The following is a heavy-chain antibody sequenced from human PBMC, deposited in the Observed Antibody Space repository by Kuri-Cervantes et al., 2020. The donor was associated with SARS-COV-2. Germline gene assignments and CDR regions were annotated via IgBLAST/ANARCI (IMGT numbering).Heavy chain of an antibody. D-gene: IGHD6-19*01. CDR1: GFIFSDYA. J-gene: IGHJ6*02. CDR3: AKDRHGSGWIYNYYYYGMDV. V-gene: IGHV3-48*01. CDR2: ISSSGNTI. Sequence: GESLKISCAASGFIFSDYAMNWVRQAPGKGLEWVSYISSSGNTIYYADSVKGRFTISRDNSKNTLYLQMNSLRAEDTAVYYCAKDRHGSGWIYNYYYYGMDVWGQGTTVTVSS.